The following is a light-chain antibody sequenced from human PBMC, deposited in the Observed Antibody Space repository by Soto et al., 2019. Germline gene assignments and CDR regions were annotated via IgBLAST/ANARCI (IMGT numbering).Light chain of an antibody. CDR2: GAY. CDR3: QHYHNWPRT. J-gene: IGKJ1*01. V-gene: IGKV3-15*01. CDR1: QSVSIN. Sequence: EIVMTQSPATLSVSPGERATLSCRASQSVSINLAWYQQKPGQSPRLLIYGAYIRATGVPARFSGSGSGTEFTLTVSSLQSEDFAVYYCQHYHNWPRTFGQGTSVDI.